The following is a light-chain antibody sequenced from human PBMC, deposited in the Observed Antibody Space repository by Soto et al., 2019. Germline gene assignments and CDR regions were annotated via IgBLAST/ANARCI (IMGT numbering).Light chain of an antibody. Sequence: QSVRTQPPSASGAPGQRVTISCSGSSSNIGSNYVYWYQQLPGTAPKLLIYSNNHRPSGVPDRVSGSKSGTSASLAISGLRSEDEADYYCAAWDDSLGGVFGTGTRSPS. CDR1: SSNIGSNY. CDR3: AAWDDSLGGV. CDR2: SNN. V-gene: IGLV1-47*02. J-gene: IGLJ1*01.